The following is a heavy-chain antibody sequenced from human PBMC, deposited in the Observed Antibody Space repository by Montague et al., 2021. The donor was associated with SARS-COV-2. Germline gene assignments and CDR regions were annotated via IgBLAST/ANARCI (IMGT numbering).Heavy chain of an antibody. J-gene: IGHJ6*02. Sequence: SLRLSCAAPGFTFSSYWMSWVRQAPGKGLEWVANIKQDGSEKYYVDSVKGRFTISRDNAKNSLYLQMNSLRAEDTAVYYCARGRITIFGVEDYYYGMDVWGQGTTVTVSS. CDR3: ARGRITIFGVEDYYYGMDV. V-gene: IGHV3-7*03. CDR1: GFTFSSYW. CDR2: IKQDGSEK. D-gene: IGHD3-3*01.